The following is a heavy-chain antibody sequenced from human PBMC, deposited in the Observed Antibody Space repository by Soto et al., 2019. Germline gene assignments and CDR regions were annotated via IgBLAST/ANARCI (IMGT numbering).Heavy chain of an antibody. CDR1: GCTCDDYA. V-gene: IGHV3-9*01. CDR3: VKDESINWYSGHFRH. CDR2: INWNSGSI. J-gene: IGHJ1*01. D-gene: IGHD6-13*01. Sequence: SLRVSCAASGCTCDDYAMHWVRQVPGKGLEWVSGINWNSGSIGYGDSVKGRFAISRDNAKNSLHLQMNSLSAEDTAFYYCVKDESINWYSGHFRHWGQGTLVTVSS.